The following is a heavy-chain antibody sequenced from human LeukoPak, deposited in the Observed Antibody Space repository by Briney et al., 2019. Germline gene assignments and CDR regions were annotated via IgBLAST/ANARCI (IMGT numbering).Heavy chain of an antibody. D-gene: IGHD2-2*01. V-gene: IGHV3-30*19. J-gene: IGHJ3*02. CDR3: ARSNSYCSSISCRISHEAVDAFDI. Sequence: QTGGSLRLSCAASGFTFSYYGMHWVRQPPGKGLEWVSLISYDGSYTYYADSVKGRFTVSRDNSRNTLNLQMNSLRAEDAALYFCARSNSYCSSISCRISHEAVDAFDIWGQGTMVTVSS. CDR2: ISYDGSYT. CDR1: GFTFSYYG.